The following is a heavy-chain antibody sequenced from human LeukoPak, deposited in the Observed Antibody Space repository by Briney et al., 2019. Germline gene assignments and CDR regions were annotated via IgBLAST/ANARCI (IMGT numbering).Heavy chain of an antibody. CDR3: ASQFRGYSGYEPPYYFDY. Sequence: ASVKVSCTASGGTFSSYAISWVRQAPGQGLEWMGGIIPIFGTANYAQKFQGRVTITADESTSTAYMELSSLRSEDTAVYYCASQFRGYSGYEPPYYFDYWGQGTLVTVSS. D-gene: IGHD5-12*01. V-gene: IGHV1-69*13. CDR1: GGTFSSYA. J-gene: IGHJ4*02. CDR2: IIPIFGTA.